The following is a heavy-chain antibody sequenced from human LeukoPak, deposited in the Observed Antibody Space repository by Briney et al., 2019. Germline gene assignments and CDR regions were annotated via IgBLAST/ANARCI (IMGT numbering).Heavy chain of an antibody. Sequence: ASVKVSCKASVYTFTGSFMHWVRQAPGQGLEWVGWINSNTGGTKFAQKFQGRVTMTRDTSISTAYMELSRLRSDDTAVYYCARADPVGYWGQGTQVTVSS. V-gene: IGHV1-2*02. CDR3: ARADPVGY. CDR1: VYTFTGSF. CDR2: INSNTGGT. J-gene: IGHJ4*02.